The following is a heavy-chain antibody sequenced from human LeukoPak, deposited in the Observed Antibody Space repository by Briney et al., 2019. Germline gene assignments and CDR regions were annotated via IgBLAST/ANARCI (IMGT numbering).Heavy chain of an antibody. Sequence: GGSLRLSCAASGFTFSSYAMSWVRQAPGKGLEWVSAISGSGGSTYYADSVKGRFAISRDNSKNTLYLQMNSLRAEDTAVYYCAKDTNGYSSSWPIDCWGQGTLVTVSS. J-gene: IGHJ4*02. CDR2: ISGSGGST. CDR1: GFTFSSYA. V-gene: IGHV3-23*01. CDR3: AKDTNGYSSSWPIDC. D-gene: IGHD6-13*01.